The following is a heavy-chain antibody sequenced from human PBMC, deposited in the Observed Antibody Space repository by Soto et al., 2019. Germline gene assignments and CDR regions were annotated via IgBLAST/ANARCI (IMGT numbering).Heavy chain of an antibody. Sequence: PSETLSLTCTVSGGSISSSSYYWGWIRQPPGKGLEWIGSIYYSGSTYYNPSLKSRVTISVDTSKNQFSLKLSSVTAADTAVYYCARLYSQRYCSGGSCYSVSWFDPCAQRTLVTVP. CDR3: ARLYSQRYCSGGSCYSVSWFDP. CDR2: IYYSGST. J-gene: IGHJ5*02. CDR1: GGSISSSSYY. V-gene: IGHV4-39*01. D-gene: IGHD2-15*01.